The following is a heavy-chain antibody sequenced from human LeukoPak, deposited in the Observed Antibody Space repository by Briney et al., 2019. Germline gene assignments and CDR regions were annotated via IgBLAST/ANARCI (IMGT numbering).Heavy chain of an antibody. CDR2: ISYDGIHK. D-gene: IGHD1-26*01. Sequence: GGSLRLSCAASGFTFSSRGMQWVRQAPGKGLEWLAVISYDGIHKYYADSVKGRFTISRDNSKNTLYLQMNSLRADDTAVYYCASGGIMGATDSFDYWGQGTLVTVSS. CDR1: GFTFSSRG. J-gene: IGHJ4*02. CDR3: ASGGIMGATDSFDY. V-gene: IGHV3-30*03.